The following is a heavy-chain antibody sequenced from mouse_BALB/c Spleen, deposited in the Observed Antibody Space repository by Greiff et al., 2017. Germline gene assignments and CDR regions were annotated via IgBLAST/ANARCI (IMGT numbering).Heavy chain of an antibody. D-gene: IGHD6-2*01. CDR1: GYTFTDYE. J-gene: IGHJ3*01. CDR3: TRGGDFLS. CDR2: IDPETGGT. V-gene: IGHV1-15*01. Sequence: VQLQQSGAELVRPGASVTLSCKASGYTFTDYEMHWVKQTPVHGLEWIGAIDPETGGTAYNQKFKGKATLTADKSSSTAYMERRSLTSEDSAVYYCTRGGDFLSWGEERLVTVSA.